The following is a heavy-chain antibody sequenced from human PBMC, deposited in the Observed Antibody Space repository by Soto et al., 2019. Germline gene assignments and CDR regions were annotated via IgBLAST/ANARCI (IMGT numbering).Heavy chain of an antibody. CDR2: VYHRGTT. CDR3: ALGGYNYGRPFDF. J-gene: IGHJ4*02. V-gene: IGHV4-59*01. D-gene: IGHD5-18*01. Sequence: WETLSLTCSVSGASISNYHYSWIRQSPGKGLEWIGYVYHRGTTYYTPPLKSRVNMSLDTSTNEFYLNLKSVTAADTAVYYCALGGYNYGRPFDFWGQGTLVTVSS. CDR1: GASISNYH.